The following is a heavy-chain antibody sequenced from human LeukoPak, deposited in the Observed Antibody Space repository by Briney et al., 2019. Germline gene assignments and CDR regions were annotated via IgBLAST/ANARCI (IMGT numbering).Heavy chain of an antibody. Sequence: GGSLRLSCAASGFTVSSNYMSWVRQAPGKGLEWVSAISGSGGSTYYADSVKGRFTISRDNSKNTLYLQMNSLRAEDTAVYYCAKAGRWFGGLDYWGQGTLVTVSS. CDR3: AKAGRWFGGLDY. CDR2: ISGSGGST. D-gene: IGHD3-10*01. V-gene: IGHV3-23*01. J-gene: IGHJ4*02. CDR1: GFTVSSNY.